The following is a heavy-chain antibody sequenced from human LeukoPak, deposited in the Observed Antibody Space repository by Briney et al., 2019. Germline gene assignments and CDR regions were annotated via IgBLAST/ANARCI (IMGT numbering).Heavy chain of an antibody. D-gene: IGHD3-16*02. V-gene: IGHV3-64*01. Sequence: GGSLRLSCAASGFTFSSYAMHWVRQAPGKGLEYVSAISSNGGSTYYANSVKGRFTISRDNSKNTLYLQMGSLRAEDMAVYYCAKNTGSYPPNYFDYWGQGTLVTVSS. CDR3: AKNTGSYPPNYFDY. CDR2: ISSNGGST. J-gene: IGHJ4*02. CDR1: GFTFSSYA.